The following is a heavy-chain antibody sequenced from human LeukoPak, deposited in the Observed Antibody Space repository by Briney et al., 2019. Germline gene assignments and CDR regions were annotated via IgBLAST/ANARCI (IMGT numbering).Heavy chain of an antibody. Sequence: GGSLRLSCAASGFTFSSYAMHWVRLAPGKGLEYVSAISSNGGSTYYANSVKGRFTISRDNSKNTLYLQMGSLRAEDMAVYYCARDAFDGSGSYYFDYWGQGTLVTVSS. CDR2: ISSNGGST. CDR3: ARDAFDGSGSYYFDY. J-gene: IGHJ4*02. D-gene: IGHD3-10*01. V-gene: IGHV3-64*01. CDR1: GFTFSSYA.